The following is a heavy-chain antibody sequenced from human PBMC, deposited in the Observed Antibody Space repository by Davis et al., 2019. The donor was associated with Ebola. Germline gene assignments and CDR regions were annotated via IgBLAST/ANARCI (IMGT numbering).Heavy chain of an antibody. CDR1: GYTFTNYG. Sequence: ASVKVSCKASGYTFTNYGITWVRQAPGQGLEWMGWINPHNGNTNYAQNVQGRVTVTTDTSTTTAYMEVGSLRSDDTAVYYCARAQFPTTSDHWGQGTLVTVSS. CDR2: INPHNGNT. CDR3: ARAQFPTTSDH. V-gene: IGHV1-18*04. J-gene: IGHJ4*02. D-gene: IGHD1-1*01.